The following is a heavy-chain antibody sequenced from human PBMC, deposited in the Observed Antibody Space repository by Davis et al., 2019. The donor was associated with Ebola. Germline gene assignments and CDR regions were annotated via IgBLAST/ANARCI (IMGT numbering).Heavy chain of an antibody. J-gene: IGHJ3*02. Sequence: GSLRLSCAASGFTFSSYAMTWIRQPPGKGLEWIGEINHSGSTNYNPSLKSRVTISVDTSKNQFSLKLSSVTAADTAVYYCARTVLLWFGELFLEGAFDIWGQGTMVTVSS. D-gene: IGHD3-10*01. CDR1: GFTFSSYA. CDR3: ARTVLLWFGELFLEGAFDI. V-gene: IGHV4-34*01. CDR2: INHSGST.